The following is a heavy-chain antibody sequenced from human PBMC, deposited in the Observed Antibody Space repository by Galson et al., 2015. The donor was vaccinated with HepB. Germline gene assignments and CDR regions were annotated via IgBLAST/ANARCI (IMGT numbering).Heavy chain of an antibody. CDR2: IIPILGIA. D-gene: IGHD2-15*01. CDR3: ASSEGRGYCSGGSCQPNY. Sequence: SVKVSCKASGGTFSSYTISWVRQAPGQGLEWMGRIIPILGIANYAQKFQGRVTITADKSTSTAYMELSSLRSEDTAVYYCASSEGRGYCSGGSCQPNYWGQGTLVTVSS. CDR1: GGTFSSYT. J-gene: IGHJ4*02. V-gene: IGHV1-69*02.